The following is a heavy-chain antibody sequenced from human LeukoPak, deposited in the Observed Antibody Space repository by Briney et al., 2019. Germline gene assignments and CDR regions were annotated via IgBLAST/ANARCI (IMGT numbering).Heavy chain of an antibody. CDR3: AKSEGWELGFAFDI. CDR2: IKQDGSEK. Sequence: GGSLRLSCAASGFTFSSYWMSWVRQAPGKGLEWVANIKQDGSEKYYVDSVKGRFTISRDNAKNSLYLQMNSLRAEDTAVYYCAKSEGWELGFAFDIWGQGTMVTVSS. D-gene: IGHD1-26*01. CDR1: GFTFSSYW. J-gene: IGHJ3*02. V-gene: IGHV3-7*01.